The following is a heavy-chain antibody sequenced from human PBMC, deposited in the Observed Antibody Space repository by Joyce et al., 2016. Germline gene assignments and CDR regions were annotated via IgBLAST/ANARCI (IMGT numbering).Heavy chain of an antibody. CDR3: ARFVAGYSEYPDPAGF. D-gene: IGHD5-18*01. J-gene: IGHJ4*02. V-gene: IGHV3-73*01. CDR2: IRSKAKNYAT. Sequence: ASGKGLEWVGRIRSKAKNYATAYTASVKGRFTISRDDSKNTAYLQMNSLKTDDTAVYYCARFVAGYSEYPDPAGFWGQGTLVTVSS.